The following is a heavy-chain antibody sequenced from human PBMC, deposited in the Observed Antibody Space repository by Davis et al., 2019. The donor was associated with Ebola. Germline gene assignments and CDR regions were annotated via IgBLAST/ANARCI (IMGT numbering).Heavy chain of an antibody. CDR2: IYTSGST. D-gene: IGHD5-24*01. Sequence: PSETLSLTCTVSGGSISSGSYYWSWIRQPAGKALEWIGHIYTSGSTNYNPSLKSRVTMSVDTSKNQFSLKLTSVTAADTAVYYCVKGETSFDFWGQGTLVTVSS. V-gene: IGHV4-61*09. J-gene: IGHJ4*02. CDR3: VKGETSFDF. CDR1: GGSISSGSYY.